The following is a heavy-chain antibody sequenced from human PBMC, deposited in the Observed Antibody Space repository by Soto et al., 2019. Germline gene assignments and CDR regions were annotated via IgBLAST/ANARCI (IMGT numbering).Heavy chain of an antibody. D-gene: IGHD4-4*01. J-gene: IGHJ6*04. CDR1: GYTFTDYW. V-gene: IGHV5-51*01. CDR2: IYPGDSGT. Sequence: GEALKISCKGSGYTFTDYWIGWVRQLPGKGLAWMGIIYPGDSGTRYGPSFQGHVTITVDKSTRTAYLQWNTLKASDTAMYYCGRHISNFRYDYYAMDVWGKGTTVTVSS. CDR3: GRHISNFRYDYYAMDV.